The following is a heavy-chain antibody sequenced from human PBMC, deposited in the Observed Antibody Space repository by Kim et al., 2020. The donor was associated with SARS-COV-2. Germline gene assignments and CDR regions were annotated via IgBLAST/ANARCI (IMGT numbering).Heavy chain of an antibody. J-gene: IGHJ4*02. CDR3: AKDLRQWLVLTVVGATEIDY. Sequence: GGSLRLSCAASGFTFSSYAMSWVRQAPGKGLEWVSAISGSGGSTYYADSVKGRFTISRDNSKNTLYLQMNSLRAEDTAVYYCAKDLRQWLVLTVVGATEIDYWGQGTLVTVSS. D-gene: IGHD1-26*01. CDR1: GFTFSSYA. CDR2: ISGSGGST. V-gene: IGHV3-23*01.